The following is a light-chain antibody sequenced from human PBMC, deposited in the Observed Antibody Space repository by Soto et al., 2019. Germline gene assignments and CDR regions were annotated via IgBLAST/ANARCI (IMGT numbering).Light chain of an antibody. CDR2: RNN. J-gene: IGLJ1*01. V-gene: IGLV1-47*01. CDR1: SSNIGSNY. CDR3: AAWDDSLSGQV. Sequence: QSVLTQPPSASGTPGQRVTISCSGSSSNIGSNYVYWYQQLPGTAPKLLIYRNNQRPSRVPDRFSGSKSGTSASLAISRLRPEDEADYYCAAWDDSLSGQVFGTGTKVTVL.